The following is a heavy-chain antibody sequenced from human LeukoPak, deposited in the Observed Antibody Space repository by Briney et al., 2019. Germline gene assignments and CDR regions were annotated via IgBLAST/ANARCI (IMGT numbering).Heavy chain of an antibody. J-gene: IGHJ6*03. D-gene: IGHD5-12*01. CDR3: ARGIVATSPRAYYYYYMDV. Sequence: ASVTVSCTASGYTFTGYYMHWVRQAPGQGLEWMGWINPNSGGTNYAQKFQGRVTMTRDTSISTAYMELSRLRSDDTAVYYCARGIVATSPRAYYYYYMDVWGKGTTVTVSS. CDR2: INPNSGGT. V-gene: IGHV1-2*02. CDR1: GYTFTGYY.